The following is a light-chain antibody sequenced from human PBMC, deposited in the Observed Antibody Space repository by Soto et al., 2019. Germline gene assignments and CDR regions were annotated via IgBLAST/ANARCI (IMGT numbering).Light chain of an antibody. CDR2: AVS. CDR3: SSTAGNNNLV. V-gene: IGLV2-8*01. J-gene: IGLJ3*02. CDR1: RSDVGGHNY. Sequence: QSVLTQSPSASGSPGQSVTISCTGTRSDVGGHNYVSWYQHHPGKAPKLIIYAVSKRPSGVPDRFSGSKSGNTASLTVSGLQAEDEAVYYCSSTAGNNNLVFGGGTQLTVL.